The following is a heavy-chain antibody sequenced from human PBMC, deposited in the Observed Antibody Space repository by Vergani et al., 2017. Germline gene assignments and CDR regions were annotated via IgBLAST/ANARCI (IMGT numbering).Heavy chain of an antibody. CDR2: INSDGSST. CDR3: AREITRGYYYYYYGMDV. Sequence: EVQLVESGGGLVQPGGSLRLSCAASGFTFSSYWMHWVRQAPGKGLVWVSRINSDGSSTSYADSVKGRFTISRDNAKNTLYLQMNSLRAEDTAVYYCAREITRGYYYYYYGMDVWGQGTTVTVSS. D-gene: IGHD3-3*01. CDR1: GFTFSSYW. J-gene: IGHJ6*02. V-gene: IGHV3-74*01.